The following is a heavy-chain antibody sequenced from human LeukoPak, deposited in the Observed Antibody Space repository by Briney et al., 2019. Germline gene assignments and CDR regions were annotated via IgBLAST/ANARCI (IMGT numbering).Heavy chain of an antibody. CDR3: ARDSGWELKHYFFNY. V-gene: IGHV1-18*01. CDR1: GYTFTSYG. Sequence: ASVKVSCKASGYTFTSYGISWVRQAPGQGLEWMGWISAYNGNTNYAQKLQGRVTMTTDTSTSTAYMELRSLTSDDTAVYYCARDSGWELKHYFFNYWGQGTLVTVSS. J-gene: IGHJ4*02. D-gene: IGHD1-26*01. CDR2: ISAYNGNT.